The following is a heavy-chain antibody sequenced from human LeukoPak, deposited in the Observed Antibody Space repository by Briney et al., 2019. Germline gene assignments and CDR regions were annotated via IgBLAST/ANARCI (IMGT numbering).Heavy chain of an antibody. CDR2: ISGSGDKT. CDR3: AKDCSSASCQRLFDS. CDR1: GFPFSGYA. V-gene: IGHV3-23*01. Sequence: PGGSLRLSCAASGFPFSGYAMSWVRQAPGKGLEWVSSISGSGDKTYYPDSVKGRFTISRDNSRNTLYVQMNSLRAEDTAVYYCAKDCSSASCQRLFDSWGQGTLVTVSS. J-gene: IGHJ4*02. D-gene: IGHD2-2*01.